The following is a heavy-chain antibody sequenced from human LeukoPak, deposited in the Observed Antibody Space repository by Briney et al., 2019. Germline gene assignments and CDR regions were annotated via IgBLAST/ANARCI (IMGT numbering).Heavy chain of an antibody. CDR3: ARGAVEMGHDY. D-gene: IGHD5-24*01. CDR2: INHSGST. V-gene: IGHV4-34*01. CDR1: SGSFSGYY. Sequence: SETLSLTCAVYSGSFSGYYWSWIRQPPGKGLEWIGEINHSGSTNYNPSLKSRVTISVDTSKNQFSLKLSSVTAADTAVYYCARGAVEMGHDYWGQGTLVTVSS. J-gene: IGHJ4*02.